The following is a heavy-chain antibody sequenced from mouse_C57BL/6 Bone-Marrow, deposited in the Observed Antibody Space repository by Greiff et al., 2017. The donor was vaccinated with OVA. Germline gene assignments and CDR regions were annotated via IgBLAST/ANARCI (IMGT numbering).Heavy chain of an antibody. CDR2: ISYDGSN. CDR3: AREKVARYFDV. J-gene: IGHJ1*03. V-gene: IGHV3-6*01. CDR1: GYSITSGYY. Sequence: EVKLEESGPGLVKPSQSLSLTCSVTGYSITSGYYWNWIRQFPGNKLEWMGYISYDGSNNYNPSLKNRISITRDTSKSQFFLKLNSVTTEDTATYYCAREKVARYFDVWGTGTTVTVSS. D-gene: IGHD1-1*01.